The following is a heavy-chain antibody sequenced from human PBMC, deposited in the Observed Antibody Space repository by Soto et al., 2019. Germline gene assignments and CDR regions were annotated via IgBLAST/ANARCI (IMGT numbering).Heavy chain of an antibody. D-gene: IGHD3-22*01. CDR3: ARYYYDSSGARGFQN. CDR1: GGCRGRGVCC. Sequence: LTPAYPSSGGCRGRGVCCWSWMRQHPGKGLEWIGYIYYSGSTNYNPSLKSRVTISIDTSKNQFSLKLSSVTAADTAVYYCARYYYDSSGARGFQNRGQAPLVTVYS. V-gene: IGHV4-61*08. J-gene: IGHJ1*01. CDR2: IYYSGST.